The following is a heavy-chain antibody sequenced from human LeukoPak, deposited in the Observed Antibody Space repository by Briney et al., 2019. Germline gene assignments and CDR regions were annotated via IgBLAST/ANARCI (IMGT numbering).Heavy chain of an antibody. CDR2: INHSGST. D-gene: IGHD5-18*01. CDR1: GGSISSSSYY. CDR3: ARGGIQLWFQKASDAFDI. V-gene: IGHV4-39*07. J-gene: IGHJ3*02. Sequence: SETLSLTCTVSGGSISSSSYYWGWIRQPPGKGLEWIGEINHSGSTNYNPSLKSRVTISVDTSKNQFSLKLSSVTAADTAVYYCARGGIQLWFQKASDAFDIWGQGTMVTVSS.